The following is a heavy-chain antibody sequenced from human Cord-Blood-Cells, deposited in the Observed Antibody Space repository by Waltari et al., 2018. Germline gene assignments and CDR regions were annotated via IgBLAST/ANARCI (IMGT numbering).Heavy chain of an antibody. CDR2: IYTSGST. CDR3: ARDSDSSSWYWFDP. Sequence: QVQLQESGPGLVKPSETLSLTCTVSGGSISSYYWSWIRQPAGKGLEWIGRIYTSGSTHYNPSLKSRVTMSVDTSKNQFSLKLSSVTAADTAVYYCARDSDSSSWYWFDPWGQGTLVTVSS. CDR1: GGSISSYY. V-gene: IGHV4-4*07. J-gene: IGHJ5*02. D-gene: IGHD6-13*01.